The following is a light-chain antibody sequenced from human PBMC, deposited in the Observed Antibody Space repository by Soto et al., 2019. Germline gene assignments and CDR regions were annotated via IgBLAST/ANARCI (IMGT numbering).Light chain of an antibody. V-gene: IGKV3-20*01. Sequence: EIVLTQSPGTLSLSPGERATLSCRASQSVSSNYLVWYQQRPGQAPRLLIHGASSRATGIPDRFSGSGSGTDFTLTISRLEAEDFAVYYCQQYVSSPPWTFGQGTKVEIK. CDR3: QQYVSSPPWT. J-gene: IGKJ1*01. CDR2: GAS. CDR1: QSVSSNY.